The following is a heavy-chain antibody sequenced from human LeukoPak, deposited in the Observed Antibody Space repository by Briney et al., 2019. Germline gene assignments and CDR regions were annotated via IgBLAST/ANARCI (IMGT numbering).Heavy chain of an antibody. Sequence: GESLKISCKGSGYSFTSYWIGWVRQMPGKGLEWMGSIYSCDSDTRYSPSFQGQVTIYADKSISPASLQWSSLKASDTAMYYCARHELSGYCSGGSCYVDYWGQGTLVTVSS. D-gene: IGHD2-15*01. CDR2: IYSCDSDT. CDR1: GYSFTSYW. J-gene: IGHJ4*02. CDR3: ARHELSGYCSGGSCYVDY. V-gene: IGHV5-51*01.